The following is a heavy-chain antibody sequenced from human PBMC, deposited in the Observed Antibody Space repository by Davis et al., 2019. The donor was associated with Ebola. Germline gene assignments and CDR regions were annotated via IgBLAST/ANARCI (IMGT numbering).Heavy chain of an antibody. Sequence: GESLKISCAASGFTFSSYAMSWVRQAPGKGLEWVSAISGSGGSTYYADSVKGRFTISRDNSKNTLYLQMNSLRAEDTAVYYCAGVRRRWFDPWGQGTLVTVSS. CDR1: GFTFSSYA. CDR2: ISGSGGST. J-gene: IGHJ5*02. CDR3: AGVRRRWFDP. V-gene: IGHV3-23*01. D-gene: IGHD3-10*01.